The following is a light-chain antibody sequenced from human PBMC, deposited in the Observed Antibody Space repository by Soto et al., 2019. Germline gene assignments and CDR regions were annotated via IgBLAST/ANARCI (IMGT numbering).Light chain of an antibody. J-gene: IGKJ4*01. CDR1: QSVLSSADTKNY. V-gene: IGKV4-1*01. Sequence: DFVMTQSPDSLAVSLGETATINCKSSQSVLSSADTKNYLAWFQQKPGQPPKLLITWASIRQSGVPERFSGSGSGTEFTLTISGLQAEDVAVYCCQQTYGAPITFGGGTRVEIK. CDR3: QQTYGAPIT. CDR2: WAS.